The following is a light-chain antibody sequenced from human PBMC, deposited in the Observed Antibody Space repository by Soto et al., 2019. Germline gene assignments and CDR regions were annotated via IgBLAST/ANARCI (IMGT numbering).Light chain of an antibody. CDR3: QSYDSSLSGSRV. CDR1: SSNIGAGYD. V-gene: IGLV1-40*01. Sequence: QSVLTQPPSVSGAPGRGVTISCTGSSSNIGAGYDVHWYQQLPGTAPKLLIYGNNNRPSGVPDRFSGSTSGTSASLAITGLQAEDEADYYCQSYDSSLSGSRVFGTGTKVTVL. CDR2: GNN. J-gene: IGLJ1*01.